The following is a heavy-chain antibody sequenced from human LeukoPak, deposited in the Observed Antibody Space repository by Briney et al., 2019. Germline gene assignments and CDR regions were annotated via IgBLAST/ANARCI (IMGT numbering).Heavy chain of an antibody. D-gene: IGHD3-22*01. V-gene: IGHV4-59*01. CDR3: ARVDDSSGYYPLDY. CDR2: IYTSGST. CDR1: GGSISSYY. J-gene: IGHJ4*02. Sequence: SETLSLTCTVSGGSISSYYWSWIRQPPGKGLEWIGYIYTSGSTNYNPSLKSRVTISVDTSKNQFSLKLSSVTAADTAVYYCARVDDSSGYYPLDYWGQGTLVTVSS.